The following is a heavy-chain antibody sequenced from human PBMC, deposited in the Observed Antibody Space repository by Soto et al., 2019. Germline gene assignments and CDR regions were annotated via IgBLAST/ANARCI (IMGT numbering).Heavy chain of an antibody. V-gene: IGHV1-2*04. CDR1: GYTFTGYY. CDR3: ARGRGITMVRGVPHNWFDP. Sequence: GASVKVSCKASGYTFTGYYMHWVRQAPGQGLEWMGWINPNSGGTNYAQKFQGWVTMTRDTSISTAYMELSRLRSDDTAVYYCARGRGITMVRGVPHNWFDPWGQGTLVTVSS. D-gene: IGHD3-10*01. J-gene: IGHJ5*02. CDR2: INPNSGGT.